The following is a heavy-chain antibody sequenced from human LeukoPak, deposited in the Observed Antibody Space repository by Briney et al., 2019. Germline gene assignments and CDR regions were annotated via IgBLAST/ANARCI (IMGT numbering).Heavy chain of an antibody. CDR2: INPNSGGT. Sequence: ASVKVSCKASGYTFTGYYMHWVRQAPGQGPEWMGRINPNSGGTNYAQKFQGRVTMTRDTSISTAYMELSRLRSDDTAVYYCAKNTLYYDSSGYYDYWGQGTLATVSS. V-gene: IGHV1-2*06. D-gene: IGHD3-22*01. CDR1: GYTFTGYY. J-gene: IGHJ4*02. CDR3: AKNTLYYDSSGYYDY.